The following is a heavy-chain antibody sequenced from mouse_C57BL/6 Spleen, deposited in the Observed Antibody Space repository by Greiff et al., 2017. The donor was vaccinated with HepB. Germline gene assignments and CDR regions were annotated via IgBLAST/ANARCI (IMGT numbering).Heavy chain of an antibody. CDR2: IDPEDGET. CDR3: ARGVYYGSWFAY. J-gene: IGHJ3*01. Sequence: EVQLQQSGAELVKPGASVKLSCTASGFNIKDYYMHWVKQRTEQGLEWIGRIDPEDGETKYATKFQGKATITADTSSNTAYLQLSSLTSEDTAVYYCARGVYYGSWFAYWGQGTLVTVSA. CDR1: GFNIKDYY. V-gene: IGHV14-2*01. D-gene: IGHD1-2*01.